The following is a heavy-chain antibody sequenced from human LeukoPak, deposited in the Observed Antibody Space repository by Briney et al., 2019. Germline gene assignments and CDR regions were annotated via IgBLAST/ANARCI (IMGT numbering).Heavy chain of an antibody. CDR1: GYSFTSYW. CDR3: ARGLGYSIYYFDY. CDR2: IDPSDSYT. J-gene: IGHJ4*02. D-gene: IGHD3-16*01. V-gene: IGHV5-10-1*01. Sequence: GESLKISCKGSGYSFTSYWISWVRQMPGKGLEWMGRIDPSDSYTNYSPSFQGHVTISADKSISTAYLQWSSLRASDTAMYYCARGLGYSIYYFDYWGQGTLVTVSS.